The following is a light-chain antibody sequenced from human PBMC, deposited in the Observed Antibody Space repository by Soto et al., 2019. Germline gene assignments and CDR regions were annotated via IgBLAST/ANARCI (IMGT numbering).Light chain of an antibody. CDR3: SSYAGSNNYV. J-gene: IGLJ1*01. Sequence: QSALTQPPSASGSPGQSVTISCTGTRSDVGGYNYVSWYQQHPGKAPKLMIYEVNQRPSGVPARFSGSKSGNTASLTVSGLQAEDEADYYCSSYAGSNNYVFGTGTKVTVL. V-gene: IGLV2-8*01. CDR2: EVN. CDR1: RSDVGGYNY.